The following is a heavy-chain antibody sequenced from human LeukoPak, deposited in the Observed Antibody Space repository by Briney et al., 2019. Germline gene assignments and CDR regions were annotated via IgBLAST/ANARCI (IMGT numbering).Heavy chain of an antibody. CDR1: GFTFSSYG. Sequence: PGGSLRLSCAASGFTFSSYGMHWVRQAPGKGLEWVAFIRYDGSNKYYADSVKGRFTISRDNSKNTLYLQMNSLRAEDTAVYYCAKVLKGGSGSYPSCYYYYMDVWGKGTTVTISS. V-gene: IGHV3-30*02. CDR2: IRYDGSNK. J-gene: IGHJ6*03. D-gene: IGHD3-10*01. CDR3: AKVLKGGSGSYPSCYYYYMDV.